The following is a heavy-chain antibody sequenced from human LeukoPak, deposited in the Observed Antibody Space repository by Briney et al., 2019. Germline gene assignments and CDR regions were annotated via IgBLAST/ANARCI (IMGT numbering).Heavy chain of an antibody. CDR3: AKDGTGGYYYLDY. CDR2: ISGSGGST. V-gene: IGHV3-23*01. Sequence: GGSLRLSCAVSGFTFSSYAMSWVRQAPGKGLEWVSAISGSGGSTYYTDSVKGRFTISRDSSRNTLYLQMNSLRAEDTAVYYCAKDGTGGYYYLDYWGQGTLVTVSS. J-gene: IGHJ4*02. D-gene: IGHD3-22*01. CDR1: GFTFSSYA.